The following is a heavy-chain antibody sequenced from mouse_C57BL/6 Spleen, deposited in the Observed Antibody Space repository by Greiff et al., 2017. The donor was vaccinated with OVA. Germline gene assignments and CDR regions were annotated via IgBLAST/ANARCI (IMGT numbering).Heavy chain of an antibody. CDR2: IDPETGGT. CDR3: TTLGGAMDY. Sequence: QVQLQQSGAELVRPGASVTLSCKASGYTFTDYLMPWVKQTPVHGLEWIGAIDPETGGTAYNQKFKGKAILTADKSSSTAYMELRSLTSEDSAVYYCTTLGGAMDYWGQGTSVTVSS. D-gene: IGHD4-1*01. J-gene: IGHJ4*01. CDR1: GYTFTDYL. V-gene: IGHV1-15*01.